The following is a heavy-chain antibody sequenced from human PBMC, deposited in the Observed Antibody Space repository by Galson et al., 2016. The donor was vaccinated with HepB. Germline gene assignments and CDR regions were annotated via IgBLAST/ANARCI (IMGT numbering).Heavy chain of an antibody. J-gene: IGHJ6*02. CDR3: ARAVMLGRGMDV. CDR2: TFYRSTWEN. Sequence: CAISGDSVYNNGAAWVWIRQSPSRGLEWLGRTFYRSTWENHYAGSVKNRITISPDTSRNQFSLPLHSLTPEDTAVYYCARAVMLGRGMDVWGQGTTVTVSS. CDR1: GDSVYNNGAA. V-gene: IGHV6-1*01. D-gene: IGHD3-10*01.